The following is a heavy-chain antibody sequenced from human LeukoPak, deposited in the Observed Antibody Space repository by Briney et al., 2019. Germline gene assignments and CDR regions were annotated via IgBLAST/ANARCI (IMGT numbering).Heavy chain of an antibody. D-gene: IGHD3-16*02. CDR1: GFTVSSNF. CDR3: AKSVITFGGLIGKFDS. CDR2: ISGSGGST. V-gene: IGHV3-23*01. Sequence: PGGSLRLSCAASGFTVSSNFMSWVRQAPGKGLEWVSGISGSGGSTYYADSVRGRFTISRDNSKNTLFLQMNSLRAEDTAVYYCAKSVITFGGLIGKFDSWGQGTLVTVSS. J-gene: IGHJ5*01.